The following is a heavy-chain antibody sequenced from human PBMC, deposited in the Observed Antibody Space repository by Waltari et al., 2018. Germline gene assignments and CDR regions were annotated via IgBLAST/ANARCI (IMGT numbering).Heavy chain of an antibody. J-gene: IGHJ2*01. Sequence: EVQLVESGGGLVQPGRSLRLSCAASGFTFDDYAMHWVRQAPGKGLEWVSGISWNSGSIGYADSVKGRFTISGDNAKNSLYLQMNSLRAEDTALYYCAKDIGTSWYFDLWGRGTLVTVSS. CDR1: GFTFDDYA. D-gene: IGHD1-7*01. CDR2: ISWNSGSI. CDR3: AKDIGTSWYFDL. V-gene: IGHV3-9*01.